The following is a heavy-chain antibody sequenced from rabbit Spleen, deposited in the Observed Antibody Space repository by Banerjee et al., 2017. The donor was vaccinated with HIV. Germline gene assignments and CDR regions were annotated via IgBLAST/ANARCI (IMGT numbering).Heavy chain of an antibody. CDR1: GFGFSSYYM. CDR2: IYAGSTGTT. Sequence: QEHLKESGGGLVQPGGSLKLSCKASGFGFSSYYMNWVRQAPGKGLEWIGTIYAGSTGTTDYASWAKGRFTVSKTSSTTVTLQMTSLTAADTATYFCARCGAGYPGYTYLDLWGPGTLVTVS. V-gene: IGHV1S45*01. J-gene: IGHJ6*01. CDR3: ARCGAGYPGYTYLDL. D-gene: IGHD7-1*01.